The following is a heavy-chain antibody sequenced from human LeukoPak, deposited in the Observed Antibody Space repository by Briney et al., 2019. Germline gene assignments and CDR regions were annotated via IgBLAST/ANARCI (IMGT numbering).Heavy chain of an antibody. Sequence: PGGSLRLSCAASGFTFSSYAMHWVRQAPGKGLEWVAVISYDGSNKYYADSVKGRFTISRDNSKNTLYLQMNSLRAEDTAVYYCARVRIVGATHPDYWGQGTLVTVSS. CDR3: ARVRIVGATHPDY. V-gene: IGHV3-30*04. CDR1: GFTFSSYA. J-gene: IGHJ4*02. D-gene: IGHD1-26*01. CDR2: ISYDGSNK.